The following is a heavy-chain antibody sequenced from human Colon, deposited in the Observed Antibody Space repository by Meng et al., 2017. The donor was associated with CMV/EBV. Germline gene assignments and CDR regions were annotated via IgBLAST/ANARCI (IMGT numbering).Heavy chain of an antibody. V-gene: IGHV4-39*07. CDR3: ARDPFGCGRSSCYKGASNWFDP. CDR1: GGAISTNTYY. J-gene: IGHJ5*02. Sequence: GSLRLSCTVSGGAISTNTYYRAWIRQSPGKGREWIGTIYSGGTSSYNPSLKSRVTILVDTSKNQFSLKLTSVTAADTAVYYCARDPFGCGRSSCYKGASNWFDPWGQGTLVTVSS. D-gene: IGHD2-2*02. CDR2: IYSGGTS.